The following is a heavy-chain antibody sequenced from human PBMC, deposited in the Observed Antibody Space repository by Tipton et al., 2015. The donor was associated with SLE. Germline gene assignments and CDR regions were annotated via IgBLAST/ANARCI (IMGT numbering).Heavy chain of an antibody. CDR1: GASISISNS. J-gene: IGHJ4*02. CDR2: INHSGST. Sequence: TLSLTCAVSGASISISNSWSWVRQPPGKGLEWIGEINHSGSTNYNPSLKSRVTISVDTSKNQFSLNLNSVTAADTAVYYCARNNWDDPGYWGQGTLVTVSS. D-gene: IGHD1-1*01. CDR3: ARNNWDDPGY. V-gene: IGHV4-4*02.